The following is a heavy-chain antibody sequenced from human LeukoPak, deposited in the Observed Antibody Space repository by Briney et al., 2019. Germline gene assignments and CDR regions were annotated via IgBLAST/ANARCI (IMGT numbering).Heavy chain of an antibody. CDR1: GFTFSSYW. Sequence: GGSLRLSCAASGFTFSSYWMSWVRQAPGKGLEGVANIKQDGSEKYYVDSVKGRFTISRDNAKNSLYLQMNSPRAEDTAVYYCARGYYDYGSTVGDYWGQGTLVTVSS. D-gene: IGHD4-17*01. V-gene: IGHV3-7*01. CDR2: IKQDGSEK. CDR3: ARGYYDYGSTVGDY. J-gene: IGHJ4*02.